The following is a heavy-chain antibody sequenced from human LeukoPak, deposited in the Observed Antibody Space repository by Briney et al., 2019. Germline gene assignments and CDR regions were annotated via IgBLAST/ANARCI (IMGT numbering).Heavy chain of an antibody. CDR2: IRSKTNSYAT. J-gene: IGHJ4*02. V-gene: IGHV3-73*01. D-gene: IGHD5-18*01. CDR1: GFAFSASA. Sequence: GGSLKLSCAASGFAFSASAMHWVRQASGKGLEWVGRIRSKTNSYATEYAASVKGRFTISRDDSKNTAYLQMDSLRTEDTAVYYCTSTWIQLWFDYWGQGTLVTVSS. CDR3: TSTWIQLWFDY.